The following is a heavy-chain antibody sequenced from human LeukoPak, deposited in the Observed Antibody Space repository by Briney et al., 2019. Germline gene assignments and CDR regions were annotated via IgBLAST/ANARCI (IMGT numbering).Heavy chain of an antibody. CDR3: ARGRYCSSTSCYARIPLDV. V-gene: IGHV3-23*01. Sequence: PGGSLRLSCEASGFTFSRSDMSWVRQAPGKGLEWVSAISGSGGSTYYADSVKGRFTISRDNSKNTLYLQMNSLRAEDTAVYYCARGRYCSSTSCYARIPLDVWGQGTTVTVSS. CDR2: ISGSGGST. CDR1: GFTFSRSD. D-gene: IGHD2-2*01. J-gene: IGHJ6*02.